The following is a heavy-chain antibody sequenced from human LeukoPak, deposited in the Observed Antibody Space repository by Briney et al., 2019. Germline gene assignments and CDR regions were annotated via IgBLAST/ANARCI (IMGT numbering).Heavy chain of an antibody. CDR3: ARGSLRDGYNFGY. Sequence: ASVKVSCKASGYTFTSYDINWVRQATGQGLEWMGWMNPNSGNTGYAQKFQGRVTMTRNTSISTAYMELSSLGSEDTAVYYCARGSLRDGYNFGYWGQGTLVTVSS. CDR1: GYTFTSYD. J-gene: IGHJ4*02. D-gene: IGHD5-24*01. V-gene: IGHV1-8*01. CDR2: MNPNSGNT.